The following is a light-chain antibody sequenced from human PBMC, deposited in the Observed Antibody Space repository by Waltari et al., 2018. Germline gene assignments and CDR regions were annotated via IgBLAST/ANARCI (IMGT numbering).Light chain of an antibody. Sequence: DVVMTQSPLSLPITPGQPASISCRSSQSLVHSNGNTYLSWYQQKPGQPPRLLIYQVSNRYSGVPDRFSGSGAGTDVTLKISRVEAEDVGVYYCGQGAHLPFTFGPGTKLDIK. CDR3: GQGAHLPFT. V-gene: IGKV2-30*02. CDR2: QVS. CDR1: QSLVHSNGNTY. J-gene: IGKJ3*01.